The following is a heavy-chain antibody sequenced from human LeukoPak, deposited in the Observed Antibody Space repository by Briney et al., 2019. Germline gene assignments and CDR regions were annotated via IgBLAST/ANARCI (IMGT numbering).Heavy chain of an antibody. CDR2: FDHEDGKT. Sequence: ASVKVSCKVSGYTLTELSMHWVRQAPGKGLAWRGGFDHEDGKTIYEQKFQGRVTMTEDTSTDTAYMELSSLRSEDTAVYYCATGRDGYNSPFDYWGQGTLVTVSS. CDR1: GYTLTELS. CDR3: ATGRDGYNSPFDY. V-gene: IGHV1-24*01. D-gene: IGHD5-24*01. J-gene: IGHJ4*02.